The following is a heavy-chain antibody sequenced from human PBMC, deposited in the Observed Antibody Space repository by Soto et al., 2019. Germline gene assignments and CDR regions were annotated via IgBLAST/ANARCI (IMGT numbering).Heavy chain of an antibody. CDR3: ARIHYGKDAIDV. CDR1: GFNFIDYY. CDR2: ISGGGNIM. D-gene: IGHD4-17*01. J-gene: IGHJ3*01. Sequence: QVQLVESGGGLVKPGGSLRLSCGASGFNFIDYYMTWIRQAPGKGLEWTSYISGGGNIMYYADSVKGRFTISRDNVKTSLYLQMDSLRAEDTAIYYCARIHYGKDAIDVWGQGTMVTVSS. V-gene: IGHV3-11*01.